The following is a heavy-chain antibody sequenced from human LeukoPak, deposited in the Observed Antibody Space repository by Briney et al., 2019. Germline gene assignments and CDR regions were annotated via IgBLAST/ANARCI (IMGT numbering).Heavy chain of an antibody. Sequence: PGGSLRLSCAASGFTVSSNYMSWVRQAPGMGLEWVSVIYSGGSTYYADSVKGRFTISRDNSKNTLYLQMNSLRAEDTAVYYCAKENGCSSTSCYIDYWGQGTLVTVSS. CDR1: GFTVSSNY. V-gene: IGHV3-66*01. CDR2: IYSGGST. J-gene: IGHJ4*02. D-gene: IGHD2-2*01. CDR3: AKENGCSSTSCYIDY.